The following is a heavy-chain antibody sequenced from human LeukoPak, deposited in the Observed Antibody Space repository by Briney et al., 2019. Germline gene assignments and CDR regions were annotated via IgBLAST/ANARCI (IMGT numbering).Heavy chain of an antibody. D-gene: IGHD6-13*01. CDR3: HPLGYTSN. J-gene: IGHJ4*02. V-gene: IGHV3-74*01. Sequence: GGSLRLSCVVSGFTSGFTFSSRWMHWVRQDAGKGLVWVSLVKNDGSTNYADSVKGRFTVSRDNDENTLYLQMNNLRVEDTALYFCHPLGYTSNWGQGTLVTVSS. CDR1: GFTFSSRW. CDR2: VKNDGST.